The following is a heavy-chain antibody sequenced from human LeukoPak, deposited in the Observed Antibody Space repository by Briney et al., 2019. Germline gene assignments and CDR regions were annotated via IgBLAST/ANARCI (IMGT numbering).Heavy chain of an antibody. D-gene: IGHD3-16*01. CDR1: GFILSSYS. Sequence: GGSVRLSCAVSGFILSSYSMNWVRQAPGKGVEWVSDISSRSDYIFYADSVEGRFTIPRENADNSLFVQMNSVRAEDTAVYYCAREVGGGASGQWGQGALVTVSS. CDR2: ISSRSDYI. J-gene: IGHJ4*02. V-gene: IGHV3-21*01. CDR3: AREVGGGASGQ.